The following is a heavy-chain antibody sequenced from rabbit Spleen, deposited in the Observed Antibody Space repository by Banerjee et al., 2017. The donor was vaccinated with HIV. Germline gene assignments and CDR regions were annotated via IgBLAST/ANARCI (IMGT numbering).Heavy chain of an antibody. D-gene: IGHD1-1*01. J-gene: IGHJ6*01. V-gene: IGHV1S40*01. Sequence: QSLEESGGGLVKPGASLTLTCKASGFSFNSGYDMCWVRQAPGKGLEWIGYINTGSGSTYYASWAKGRFTISKTSSTVTLQMTSLTAADTATYFCARDTSSSFSSYGMDLWGQGTLVTVS. CDR1: GFSFNSGYD. CDR3: ARDTSSSFSSYGMDL. CDR2: INTGSGST.